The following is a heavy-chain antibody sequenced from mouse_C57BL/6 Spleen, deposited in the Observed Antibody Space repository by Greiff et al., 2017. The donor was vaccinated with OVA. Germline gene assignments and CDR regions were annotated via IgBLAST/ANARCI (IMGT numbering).Heavy chain of an antibody. D-gene: IGHD2-4*01. Sequence: EVQGVESGGGLVKPGGSLKLSCAASGFTFSSYAMSWVRQTPEKRLEWVATISDGGSYTYYPDNVKGRFTISRDNAKNNLYLQMSHLKSEDTAMYYCARGSYDYHDYWGQGTILTVSS. CDR2: ISDGGSYT. V-gene: IGHV5-4*01. J-gene: IGHJ2*01. CDR1: GFTFSSYA. CDR3: ARGSYDYHDY.